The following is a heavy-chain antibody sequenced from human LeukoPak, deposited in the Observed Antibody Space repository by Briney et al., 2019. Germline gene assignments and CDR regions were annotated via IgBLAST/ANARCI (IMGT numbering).Heavy chain of an antibody. J-gene: IGHJ4*02. CDR2: ISDSGGRT. D-gene: IGHD3-22*01. V-gene: IGHV3-23*01. CDR1: GIILSNYG. Sequence: GGSLRLSCAVSGIILSNYGMSWVRQAPGKGLEWVAGISDSGGRTNYADSVKGRFTISRDNPKNTLILQMNSLRPEDTAVYYCAKRGVVIRVILVGFHKEAYYFDSWGQGALVTVSS. CDR3: AKRGVVIRVILVGFHKEAYYFDS.